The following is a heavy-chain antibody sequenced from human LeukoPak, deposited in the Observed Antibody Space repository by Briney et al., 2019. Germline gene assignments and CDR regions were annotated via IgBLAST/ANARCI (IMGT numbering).Heavy chain of an antibody. Sequence: GGFLRLSCAASGFTFSSYEMNWVRQAPGKGLEWVSYISSSGSTIYYADSVKGRFTISRDNAKNSLYLQMNSLRAEDTAVYYCARDMVGAIGYWGQGTLVTVSS. V-gene: IGHV3-48*03. CDR3: ARDMVGAIGY. CDR2: ISSSGSTI. D-gene: IGHD1-26*01. J-gene: IGHJ4*02. CDR1: GFTFSSYE.